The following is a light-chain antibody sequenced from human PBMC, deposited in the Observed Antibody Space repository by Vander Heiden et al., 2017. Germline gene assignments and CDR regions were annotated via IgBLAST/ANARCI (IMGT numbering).Light chain of an antibody. CDR1: QSISSW. V-gene: IGKV1-5*03. J-gene: IGKJ2*01. Sequence: DIQMTQSPSPLSASVGDRVTITCRARQSISSWLAWYQQKPGKAPKLLIYKASSLESGVPSRFSGSGSGTEFTLTISSLQPDDFATYYCQQYNSYSRAFGQGTKLEIK. CDR2: KAS. CDR3: QQYNSYSRA.